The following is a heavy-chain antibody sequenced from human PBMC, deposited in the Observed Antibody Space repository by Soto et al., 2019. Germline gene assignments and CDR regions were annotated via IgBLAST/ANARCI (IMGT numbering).Heavy chain of an antibody. CDR1: VYCVSSNSAA. V-gene: IGHV6-1*01. Sequence: SQTLSLTCAISVYCVSSNSAAWNWIRQSPSRGLEWLGRTYYRSKWYNDYAVSVKSRITINPDTSKNQFSLQLNSVTTEDTAVYYCARVPASLEYYSDSSGKGDAFDIWDPGTMVTVS. J-gene: IGHJ3*02. CDR3: ARVPASLEYYSDSSGKGDAFDI. D-gene: IGHD3-22*01. CDR2: TYYRSKWYN.